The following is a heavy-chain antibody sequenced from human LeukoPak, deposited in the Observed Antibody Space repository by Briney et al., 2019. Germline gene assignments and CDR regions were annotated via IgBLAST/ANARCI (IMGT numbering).Heavy chain of an antibody. V-gene: IGHV3-48*01. J-gene: IGHJ6*03. CDR1: GFTVSSNY. D-gene: IGHD3-10*01. CDR3: AREGNTRGYYYMDV. Sequence: GGSLRLSCAASGFTVSSNYMNWVRQAPGKGLEWVSYISSSSSTIYYADSVKGRFTISRDNAKNSLYLQMNSLRAEDTAVYYCAREGNTRGYYYMDVWGKGTTVTVSS. CDR2: ISSSSSTI.